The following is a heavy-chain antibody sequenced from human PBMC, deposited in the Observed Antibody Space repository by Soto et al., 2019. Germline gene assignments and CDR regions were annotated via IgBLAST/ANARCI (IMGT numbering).Heavy chain of an antibody. Sequence: SETLSLTCTVSGGFIISDYWSWIRQPPGKGLEWIGYIYYSGSTNYNPSLKSRVTISVDTSKNQFSLKLSSVTAADTAMYYCARRSSSKGSTGGWPWTAGFDPWGQGTLVTVSS. CDR1: GGFIISDY. D-gene: IGHD6-13*01. CDR3: ARRSSSKGSTGGWPWTAGFDP. J-gene: IGHJ5*02. CDR2: IYYSGST. V-gene: IGHV4-59*08.